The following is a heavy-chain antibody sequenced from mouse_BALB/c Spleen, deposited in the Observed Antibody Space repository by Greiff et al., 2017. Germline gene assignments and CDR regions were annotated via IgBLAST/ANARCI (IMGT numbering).Heavy chain of an antibody. Sequence: EVKLVESGGGLVKPGGSLKLSCAASGFTFSSYTMSWVRQTPEKRLEWVATISSGGSYTYYPDSVKGRFTISRDNAKNTLYLQMSSLKSEDTAMYYCTRALYDGYTYAMDYWGQGTSVTVSS. CDR3: TRALYDGYTYAMDY. V-gene: IGHV5-6-4*01. CDR1: GFTFSSYT. CDR2: ISSGGSYT. J-gene: IGHJ4*01. D-gene: IGHD2-3*01.